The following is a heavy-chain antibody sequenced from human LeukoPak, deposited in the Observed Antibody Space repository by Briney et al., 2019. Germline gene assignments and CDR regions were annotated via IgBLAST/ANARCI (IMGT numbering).Heavy chain of an antibody. D-gene: IGHD7-27*01. Sequence: ASVKVSCKASGYTFTSYAMHWVRQAPGQRLEWMGWINAGNGNTKYSQKFQGRVTMTEDTSTDTAYMELSSLRSEDTAVYYCATGDPVFDYWGQGTLVTVSS. CDR3: ATGDPVFDY. CDR1: GYTFTSYA. J-gene: IGHJ4*02. V-gene: IGHV1-3*01. CDR2: INAGNGNT.